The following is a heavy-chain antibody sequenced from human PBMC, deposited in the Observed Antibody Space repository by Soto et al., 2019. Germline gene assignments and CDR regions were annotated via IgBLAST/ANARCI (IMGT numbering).Heavy chain of an antibody. CDR2: ISAYNGIT. Sequence: ASDKVACTASGFTFSNYGIIWVRQAPGQGQEWMGWISAYNGITIRADKVQRRVTMTTDTPTSTAYMDLRSLRSDDTAVYYCARTYCMGGRCYSESADDWG. CDR3: ARTYCMGGRCYSESADD. J-gene: IGHJ6*02. V-gene: IGHV1-18*04. D-gene: IGHD2-15*01. CDR1: GFTFSNYG.